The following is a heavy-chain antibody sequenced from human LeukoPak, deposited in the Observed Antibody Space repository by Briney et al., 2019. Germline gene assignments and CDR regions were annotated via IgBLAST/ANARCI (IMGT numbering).Heavy chain of an antibody. V-gene: IGHV3-48*02. Sequence: GGSLRLSCAASGFTFNSYTMNWVRQAPGKGLEWISYISISSGTTFYADSVKGRFTISRDNAKNALYLQRNSLRDEDTAVYYCARDLSYAFDIWGQGRMVTVSS. CDR2: ISISSGTT. CDR1: GFTFNSYT. CDR3: ARDLSYAFDI. D-gene: IGHD1-26*01. J-gene: IGHJ3*02.